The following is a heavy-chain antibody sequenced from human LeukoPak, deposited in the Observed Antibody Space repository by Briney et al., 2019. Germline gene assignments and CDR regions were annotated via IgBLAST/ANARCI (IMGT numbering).Heavy chain of an antibody. Sequence: ASMKVSCRASGYTFRNYGISWVRQAPGQGLEWMGWIRTDNGNTDYAENFQGRVTMTTDTSTNTVYMQLRSLRSDDTAVYYCAREQYYDFWSGSWYYWGQGTLVTVSS. CDR3: AREQYYDFWSGSWYY. CDR1: GYTFRNYG. D-gene: IGHD3-3*01. J-gene: IGHJ4*02. V-gene: IGHV1-18*01. CDR2: IRTDNGNT.